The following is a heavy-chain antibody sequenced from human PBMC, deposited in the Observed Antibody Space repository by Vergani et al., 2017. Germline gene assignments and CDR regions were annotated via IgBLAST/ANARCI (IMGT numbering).Heavy chain of an antibody. CDR2: IHPNSGGT. CDR3: ARGRGRWRTRPNDAFDI. Sequence: QVQLVQSGAEVKKPGASVKVSCKASGYTFTGYYMHWVRQAPGQGLEWMGWIHPNSGGTNYAQKFQGRVTMTRDKSISHAYMELSRLRSDDTAVYYCARGRGRWRTRPNDAFDIWGQGTMVTVSS. J-gene: IGHJ3*02. V-gene: IGHV1-2*02. CDR1: GYTFTGYY. D-gene: IGHD3-10*01.